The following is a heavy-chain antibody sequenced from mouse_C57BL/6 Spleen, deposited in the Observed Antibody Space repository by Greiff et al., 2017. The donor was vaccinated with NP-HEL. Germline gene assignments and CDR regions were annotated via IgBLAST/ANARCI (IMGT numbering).Heavy chain of an antibody. CDR1: GYTFTSYW. D-gene: IGHD3-2*02. V-gene: IGHV1-7*01. Sequence: QVQLKESGAELAKPGASVKLSCKASGYTFTSYWMHWVKQRPGQGLEWIGYINPSSGYTKYNQKFKDKATLTADKSSSTAYMQLSSLTYEDSAVYYCASPDSSGPAWFAYWGQGTLVTVSA. CDR2: INPSSGYT. J-gene: IGHJ3*01. CDR3: ASPDSSGPAWFAY.